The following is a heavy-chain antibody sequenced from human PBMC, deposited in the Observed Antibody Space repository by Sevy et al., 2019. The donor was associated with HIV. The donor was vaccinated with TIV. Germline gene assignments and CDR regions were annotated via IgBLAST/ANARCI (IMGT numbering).Heavy chain of an antibody. CDR1: GFTFSIYA. CDR2: ISYDGNKK. J-gene: IGHJ6*02. Sequence: GGSLRLSCAASGFTFSIYAIHWVRQAPGKGLEWVAVISYDGNKKYYVDSVKVRFTISGDNSKNTRYLQMNSLRPKETAVYYCARDLPSAVTNPFYYYGMDVWGQGTTVTVSS. V-gene: IGHV3-30*04. CDR3: ARDLPSAVTNPFYYYGMDV. D-gene: IGHD4-17*01.